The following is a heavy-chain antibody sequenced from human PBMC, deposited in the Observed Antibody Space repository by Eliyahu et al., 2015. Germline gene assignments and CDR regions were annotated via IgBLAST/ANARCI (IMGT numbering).Heavy chain of an antibody. CDR1: GFTVSSNY. Sequence: EVQLVESGGGLIQPGGSLRLSCAAFGFTVSSNYMSWVRQAPGKGLEWLSVMYNGGATYYADSVKGRFTISRDNSKNTLYLQMNSLRADDTAVYYCARDLGAYKRAFDYWGQGTLVTVSS. D-gene: IGHD3-16*01. CDR3: ARDLGAYKRAFDY. V-gene: IGHV3-53*01. CDR2: MYNGGAT. J-gene: IGHJ4*02.